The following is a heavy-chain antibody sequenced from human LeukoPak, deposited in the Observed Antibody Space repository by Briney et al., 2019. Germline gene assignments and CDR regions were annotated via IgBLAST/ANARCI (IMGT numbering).Heavy chain of an antibody. V-gene: IGHV3-23*01. CDR3: VRDVVSWQLLVH. J-gene: IGHJ4*02. CDR1: GFTFSSYV. D-gene: IGHD1-26*01. CDR2: ISGSGGNT. Sequence: GSLRLSCAASGFTFSSYVLNWVRQAPQKGLEWVSAISGSGGNTYYTDSVKGRFTISRDNSKNTLYLQMNSLRAEDTAVYYCVRDVVSWQLLVHWGQGTLVTVSS.